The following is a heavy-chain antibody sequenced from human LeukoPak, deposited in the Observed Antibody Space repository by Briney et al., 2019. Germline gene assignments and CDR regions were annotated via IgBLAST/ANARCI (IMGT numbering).Heavy chain of an antibody. CDR1: GFTFSSYG. D-gene: IGHD2-15*01. Sequence: PGRSLRLSCAASGFTFSSYGMHWVRQAPGKGLEWVALIGYDGTNEYYADSVKGRFTISRDNSKNTLYLQMKSLRADDTAVYYCAVYCSGGSCFRNWGQGTLVTVSS. CDR3: AVYCSGGSCFRN. CDR2: IGYDGTNE. V-gene: IGHV3-33*01. J-gene: IGHJ4*02.